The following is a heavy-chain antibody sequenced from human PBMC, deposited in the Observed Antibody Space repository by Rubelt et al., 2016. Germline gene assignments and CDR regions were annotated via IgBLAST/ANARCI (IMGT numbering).Heavy chain of an antibody. D-gene: IGHD1-1*01. J-gene: IGHJ3*02. CDR2: IYYTGDT. CDR3: VRATHDAFDS. Sequence: QLQLRESGPGLVKPSETLSLTCTVSGDSISSNRFYWGWIRQPPGKGLECIGRIYYTGDTSYIPSLKSQLTISVDTSKSQISLNLTSVTAAVTAVDFCVRATHDAFDSWGQGTMVTVSP. CDR1: GDSISSNRFY. V-gene: IGHV4-39*07.